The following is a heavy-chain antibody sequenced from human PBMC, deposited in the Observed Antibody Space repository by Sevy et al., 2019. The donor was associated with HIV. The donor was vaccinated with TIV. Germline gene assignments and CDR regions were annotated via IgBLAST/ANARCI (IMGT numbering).Heavy chain of an antibody. J-gene: IGHJ4*02. D-gene: IGHD3-3*02. CDR3: ATKKQFWSGDFYFDY. CDR2: IKSKTDGGTT. V-gene: IGHV3-15*01. CDR1: GFTFSNAW. Sequence: GGSLRLSCAASGFTFSNAWMNWVRQAPGKGLEWVGRIKSKTDGGTTNYATPVKGRFTISRDDSKNTLYLQMNSLKTEDTAVYYCATKKQFWSGDFYFDYWGQGTLVTVSS.